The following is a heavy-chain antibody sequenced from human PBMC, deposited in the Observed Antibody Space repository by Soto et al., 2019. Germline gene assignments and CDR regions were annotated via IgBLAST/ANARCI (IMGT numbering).Heavy chain of an antibody. CDR3: ARGRYGDY. Sequence: QVHLVQSGAEMKKPGASVKVSCKGSGYALTTYGITWVRQAPGQGLEWMGWISAHNGNTNYAQKLQGRVTVTRDTPTTTPSMELSRLSSVATAVYYCARGRYGDYWRQRALVPVSP. CDR2: ISAHNGNT. J-gene: IGHJ4*02. CDR1: GYALTTYG. D-gene: IGHD1-1*01. V-gene: IGHV1-18*01.